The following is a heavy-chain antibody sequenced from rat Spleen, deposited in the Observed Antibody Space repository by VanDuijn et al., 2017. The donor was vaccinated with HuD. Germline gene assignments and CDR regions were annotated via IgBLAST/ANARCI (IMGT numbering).Heavy chain of an antibody. CDR2: VNSAGST. D-gene: IGHD1-10*01. J-gene: IGHJ2*01. V-gene: IGHV3-3*01. CDR1: GYSITSSYR. Sequence: EVQFQESGPGLVKPSQSLSLTCSVTGYSITSSYRWNWIRKFPGNKLEWMGYVNSAGSTNYNPSLKSRISITRDTSKNQFFLQENSVTTEDTATYYCARGASLTTPFDYWGQGVMVTVSS. CDR3: ARGASLTTPFDY.